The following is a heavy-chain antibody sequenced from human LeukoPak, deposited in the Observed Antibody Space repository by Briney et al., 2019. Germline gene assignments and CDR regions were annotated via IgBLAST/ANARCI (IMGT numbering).Heavy chain of an antibody. Sequence: GKSLRLSCAASGFSFSTYGIHWVRQAPGKGLEWVAVMWYDGSKDYYADSVKGRFTISRVTSKNTLYLQMNNLRAEDTAVYYCAKDRETYEYTFDYWGQGTLVTVSS. CDR3: AKDRETYEYTFDY. V-gene: IGHV3-33*06. CDR1: GFSFSTYG. J-gene: IGHJ4*02. CDR2: MWYDGSKD. D-gene: IGHD6-6*01.